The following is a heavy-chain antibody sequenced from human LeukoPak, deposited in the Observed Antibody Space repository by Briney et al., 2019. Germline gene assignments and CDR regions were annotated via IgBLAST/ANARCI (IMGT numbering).Heavy chain of an antibody. J-gene: IGHJ4*02. CDR1: GFTFSNYA. CDR3: AKDSGSGYYYFGY. V-gene: IGHV3-23*01. D-gene: IGHD3-3*01. CDR2: ISGSGGRT. Sequence: QAGGSLRLSCAASGFTFSNYAMNWVRQAPGKGLEWVSDISGSGGRTYYADSVKGRFTISRDNSKNTLYLQMNSLRAEDTAVYYCAKDSGSGYYYFGYWGQGTLVTVSS.